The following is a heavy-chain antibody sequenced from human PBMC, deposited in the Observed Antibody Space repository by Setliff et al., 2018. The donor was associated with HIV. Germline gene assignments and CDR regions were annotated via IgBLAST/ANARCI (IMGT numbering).Heavy chain of an antibody. D-gene: IGHD3-3*02. Sequence: SETLSLTCTVSGDFFSSDFYWSWIRQPPGKGLEWTGYIYYDGDTYYQPSLKSRLTISIDTSKNQFSLKLSSVTAADTAVYYCGRVDGSFYTFDIWGQGTMVTVSS. CDR2: IYYDGDT. J-gene: IGHJ3*02. CDR1: GDFFSSDFY. CDR3: GRVDGSFYTFDI. V-gene: IGHV4-30-4*08.